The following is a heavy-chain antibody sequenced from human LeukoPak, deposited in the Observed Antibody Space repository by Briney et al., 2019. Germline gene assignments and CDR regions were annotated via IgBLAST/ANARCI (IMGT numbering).Heavy chain of an antibody. V-gene: IGHV1-2*02. D-gene: IGHD3-3*01. CDR2: INSNSGCT. CDR1: GYTFTGYY. CDR3: ARVSYDFWDY. J-gene: IGHJ4*02. Sequence: ASVLVFCKASGYTFTGYYMHWVGQALGQGREGRGGINSNSGCTNYAPKFPGRVTMTRDTSISTAYMGLTRLRSDDTAVYYRARVSYDFWDYWGQGTLVTVSS.